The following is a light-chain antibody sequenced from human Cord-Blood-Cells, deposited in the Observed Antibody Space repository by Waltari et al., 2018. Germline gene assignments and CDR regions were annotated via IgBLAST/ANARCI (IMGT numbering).Light chain of an antibody. Sequence: QSALTQPASVSGSPGQSITISCTGTSSDVGSYNLVSWYQQHPGKAPKLMIYEGSKRPSGVSNRFSGSKSGNPASLTISGRQAEDEADYYCCSYAGSSTFVVFGGGTKLTVL. CDR1: SSDVGSYNL. V-gene: IGLV2-23*03. J-gene: IGLJ2*01. CDR2: EGS. CDR3: CSYAGSSTFVV.